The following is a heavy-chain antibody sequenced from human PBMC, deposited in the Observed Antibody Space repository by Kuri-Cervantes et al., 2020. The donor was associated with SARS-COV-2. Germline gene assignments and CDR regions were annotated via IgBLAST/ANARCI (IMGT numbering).Heavy chain of an antibody. CDR1: GGSISSYY. CDR3: ARGRRWFDP. CDR2: IYYSGST. V-gene: IGHV4-59*01. J-gene: IGHJ5*02. Sequence: ESLKISCTVSGGSISSYYWSWIWQLPGKGLEWIGYIYYSGSTNYNPSLKSRVTISVDTSKNQFSLKLSSVTTADTAVYYCARGRRWFDPWGQGTLVTVSS.